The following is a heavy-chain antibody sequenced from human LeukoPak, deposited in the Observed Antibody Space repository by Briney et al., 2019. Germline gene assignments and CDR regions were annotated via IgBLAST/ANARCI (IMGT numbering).Heavy chain of an antibody. CDR2: INPYGGST. Sequence: GASVMVSCKASGYTFTNYFMHWVRQAPGQGLQWMGLINPYGGSTSYAQKFQGRVTITGDMSTSTVYMELSSLRSEDTAVYYCARDNSVGDNAWWFDPWGQGTLVTVSS. D-gene: IGHD1-26*01. CDR1: GYTFTNYF. J-gene: IGHJ5*02. CDR3: ARDNSVGDNAWWFDP. V-gene: IGHV1-46*01.